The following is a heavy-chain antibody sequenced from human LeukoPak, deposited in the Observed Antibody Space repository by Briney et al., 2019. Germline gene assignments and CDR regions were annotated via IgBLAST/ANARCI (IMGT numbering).Heavy chain of an antibody. CDR2: IDNDGSDT. Sequence: GGSLRLSCATSGFTFRDYWIHWVRQAPGKGLVWVGRIDNDGSDTIYADSVKGRFTISRDTATNTLYLEMNSLRAEDTAVYYCSRDFVGAEDYWGQGTLVTVSS. CDR3: SRDFVGAEDY. J-gene: IGHJ4*02. CDR1: GFTFRDYW. D-gene: IGHD3-16*01. V-gene: IGHV3-74*01.